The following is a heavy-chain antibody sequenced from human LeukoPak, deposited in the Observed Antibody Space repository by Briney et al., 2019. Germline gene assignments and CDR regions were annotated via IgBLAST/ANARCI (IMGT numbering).Heavy chain of an antibody. D-gene: IGHD4-17*01. CDR2: IYYSGST. CDR3: ARGLYGDYFDY. Sequence: PQTLSLTCTVSGGSISSGDYYWSWIRRPPGKGLEWIGYIYYSGSTYYNPSLKSRVTISVDTSKNQFSLKLSSVTAADTAVYYCARGLYGDYFDYWGQGTLVTVSS. CDR1: GGSISSGDYY. J-gene: IGHJ4*02. V-gene: IGHV4-30-4*01.